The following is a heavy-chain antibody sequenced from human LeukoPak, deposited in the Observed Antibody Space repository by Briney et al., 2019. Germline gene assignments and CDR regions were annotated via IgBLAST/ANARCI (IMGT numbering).Heavy chain of an antibody. CDR1: GGSISSYY. V-gene: IGHV4-59*01. CDR2: IYYSGST. Sequence: SDTLSLTRTVSGGSISSYYWSWIRQPPGKGLEWIGYIYYSGSTNYNPSLKSRVTISVDTSKNQFSLKLSSVTAADTAVYYCARDGCDFWSGQPAFDYWGQGTLVTVSS. CDR3: ARDGCDFWSGQPAFDY. D-gene: IGHD3-3*01. J-gene: IGHJ4*02.